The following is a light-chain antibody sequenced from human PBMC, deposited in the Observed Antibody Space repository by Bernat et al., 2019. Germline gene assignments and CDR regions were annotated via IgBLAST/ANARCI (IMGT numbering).Light chain of an antibody. J-gene: IGKJ5*01. V-gene: IGKV1-12*01. CDR1: QGIAKW. CDR2: SAS. CDR3: QRTYNAPT. Sequence: DIQMTQSPSSVSASIGDRVTITCRASQGIAKWLAWYQVKPGKAPKLLIYSASTLQNGVPSRFSGSGSGTDFTLTISSLQPEDVATYYVQRTYNAPTFGQGTRLEIK.